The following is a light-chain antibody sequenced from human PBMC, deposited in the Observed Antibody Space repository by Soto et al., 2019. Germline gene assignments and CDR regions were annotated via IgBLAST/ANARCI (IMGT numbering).Light chain of an antibody. CDR2: DDN. CDR1: SANIGGNS. Sequence: QSVLTQPPSVSACPGQNVSGSCSGISANIGGNSVSWYQQLPGTAPKLLIYDDNKRPSGIPDRFSGSKSGTSATLGITGFQTGDEADYYCGSWDSSLSAYVFGTGTKVTVL. CDR3: GSWDSSLSAYV. V-gene: IGLV1-51*01. J-gene: IGLJ1*01.